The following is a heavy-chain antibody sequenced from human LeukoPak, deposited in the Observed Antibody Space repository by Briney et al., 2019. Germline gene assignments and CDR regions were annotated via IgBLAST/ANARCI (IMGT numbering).Heavy chain of an antibody. CDR3: ARVWAGYCSSTSCYREGWFDP. Sequence: ASVKVSCKASGGTFISYAISWVRQAPGQGLEWMGGIIPIFGTANYAQKFQGRVTITADKSTSTAYMELSSLRSEDTAVYYCARVWAGYCSSTSCYREGWFDPWGQGTLVTVSS. J-gene: IGHJ5*02. V-gene: IGHV1-69*06. D-gene: IGHD2-2*01. CDR2: IIPIFGTA. CDR1: GGTFISYA.